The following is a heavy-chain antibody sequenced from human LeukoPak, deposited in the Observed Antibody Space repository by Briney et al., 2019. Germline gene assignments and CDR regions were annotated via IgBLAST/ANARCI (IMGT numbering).Heavy chain of an antibody. V-gene: IGHV1-18*01. J-gene: IGHJ4*02. CDR3: ARDHVPRGDGYNYYEY. CDR1: GYTFTTYG. D-gene: IGHD5-24*01. Sequence: GASVKVSCKASGYTFTTYGISWVRQAPGQGLEWMGWISGYNGNTKYAQKLQGRVTMTTDTSTNTAYMDLRSLRSDDTAVYYCARDHVPRGDGYNYYEYWGQGTLVTVSS. CDR2: ISGYNGNT.